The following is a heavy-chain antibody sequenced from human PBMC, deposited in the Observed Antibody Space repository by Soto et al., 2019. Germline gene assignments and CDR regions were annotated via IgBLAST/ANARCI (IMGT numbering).Heavy chain of an antibody. Sequence: GGSLRLSCAASGFTFGSYAMSWVRQAPGKGLEWVSGISGGGVSTFYADSVKGRFTISRDNSENTLYLQMNSLRADDTAVYYCAKDANWLDSWGQGTLVTVSS. CDR1: GFTFGSYA. V-gene: IGHV3-23*01. CDR3: AKDANWLDS. J-gene: IGHJ5*01. CDR2: ISGGGVST.